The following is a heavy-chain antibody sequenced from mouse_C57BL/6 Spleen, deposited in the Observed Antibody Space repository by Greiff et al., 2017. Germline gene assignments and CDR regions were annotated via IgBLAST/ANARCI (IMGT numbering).Heavy chain of an antibody. CDR1: GYTFTDYY. V-gene: IGHV1-26*01. CDR3: AHLLLVAMDY. J-gene: IGHJ4*01. CDR2: INPNTGGS. Sequence: EVQLQQSGPELVKPGASVKISCTASGYTFTDYYMNWVKQSHGKSLEWIGDINPNTGGSSSNQKFKGKATLTVDTSSSTSYMELRRLTSEDAAVYYCAHLLLVAMDYWGQGTSVTVSS. D-gene: IGHD2-1*01.